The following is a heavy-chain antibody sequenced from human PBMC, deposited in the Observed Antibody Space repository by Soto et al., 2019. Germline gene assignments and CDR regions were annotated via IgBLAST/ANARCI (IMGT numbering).Heavy chain of an antibody. CDR1: GFTFSDYY. J-gene: IGHJ6*02. V-gene: IGHV3-11*01. Sequence: GGSLRLSCAASGFTFSDYYMSWIRQAPGKWLEWVSYISSSGSTIYYADSVKGRFTISRDNAKNSLYLQMNSLRAEDTAVYYCARDYGYGDYVEYYSGMDVWGQGXTVTVYS. D-gene: IGHD4-17*01. CDR3: ARDYGYGDYVEYYSGMDV. CDR2: ISSSGSTI.